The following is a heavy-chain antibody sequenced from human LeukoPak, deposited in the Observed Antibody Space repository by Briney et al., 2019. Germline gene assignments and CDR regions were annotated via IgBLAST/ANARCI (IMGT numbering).Heavy chain of an antibody. CDR1: GGSISSYY. CDR3: ATLTGYSSESWFDP. V-gene: IGHV4-59*01. J-gene: IGHJ5*02. D-gene: IGHD3-9*01. CDR2: IYYSGST. Sequence: PSETLSLTCTVSGGSISSYYWSWIRQPPGKGLEWIGYIYYSGSTNYNPSLKSRVTISVDTSKNQFSLKLSSVTAADTAVYYCATLTGYSSESWFDPWGQGILVTVSS.